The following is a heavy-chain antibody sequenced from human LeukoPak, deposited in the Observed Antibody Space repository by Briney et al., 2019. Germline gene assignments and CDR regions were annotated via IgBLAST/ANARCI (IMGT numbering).Heavy chain of an antibody. CDR2: IYTSEGT. CDR1: GFSISSGDYY. V-gene: IGHV4-31*03. Sequence: SQTLSLTCTVSGFSISSGDYYWSRLRQHPGKGLEWMGYIYTSEGTYHNPSLKSRVTISVDTSKNQCSLNLSSVTAADTAVYYCARAQALYYDYMDVWGKGTTVTVSS. CDR3: ARAQALYYDYMDV. J-gene: IGHJ6*03.